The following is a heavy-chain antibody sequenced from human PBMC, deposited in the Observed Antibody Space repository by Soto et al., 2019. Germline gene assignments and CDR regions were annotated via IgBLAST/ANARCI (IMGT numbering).Heavy chain of an antibody. CDR1: GFIFSDYD. CDR3: ARASGYYDVSGYYGAYYYYGMDV. J-gene: IGHJ6*02. V-gene: IGHV3-48*02. D-gene: IGHD3-22*01. CDR2: ISSSSHTI. Sequence: EVQLVESGGGLVQPGGSLRLSCAASGFIFSDYDMHWVRQAPGKGLEWVSYISSSSHTIYYADSVKSRSTISRDNAKNSLHLQMNSLRDEDTAVYYCARASGYYDVSGYYGAYYYYGMDVWGQGTTVTVSS.